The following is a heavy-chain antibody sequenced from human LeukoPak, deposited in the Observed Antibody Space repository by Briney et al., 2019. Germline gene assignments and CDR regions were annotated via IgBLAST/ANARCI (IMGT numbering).Heavy chain of an antibody. CDR1: GYTFTGYY. D-gene: IGHD3-10*01. CDR3: ARDRGYYYGSGSYYSSGDAFDI. Sequence: ASVKVSCKASGYTFTGYYMHWVRQAPGQGLEWMGRINPNSGGTNYAQKFQGRVTMTRDTSISTAYMELSSLRSEDTAVYYCARDRGYYYGSGSYYSSGDAFDIWGQGTMVTVSS. V-gene: IGHV1-2*06. CDR2: INPNSGGT. J-gene: IGHJ3*02.